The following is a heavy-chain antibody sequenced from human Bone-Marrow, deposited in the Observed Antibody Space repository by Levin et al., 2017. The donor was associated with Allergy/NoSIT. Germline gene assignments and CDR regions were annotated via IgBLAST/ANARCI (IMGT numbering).Heavy chain of an antibody. CDR3: ARDPFAYNFGSGSYLDY. V-gene: IGHV3-74*01. J-gene: IGHJ4*02. D-gene: IGHD3-10*01. CDR2: INRGGTST. CDR1: GFAFSNYW. Sequence: GGSLRLSCAASGFAFSNYWMHWVRQAPGKGLVWVSRINRGGTSTTYADSVKGRFTISRDNAKNTLYLQMNSLRAEDTAGYYCARDPFAYNFGSGSYLDYWGQGTLVIVSS.